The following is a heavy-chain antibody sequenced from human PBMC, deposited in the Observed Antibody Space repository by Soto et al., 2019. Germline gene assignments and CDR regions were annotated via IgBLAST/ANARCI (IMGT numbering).Heavy chain of an antibody. CDR1: GGSISSGGYY. CDR3: ARSRDIVVVTPVAFDI. Sequence: QVQLQESGPGLVKPSQTLSLTCTVSGGSISSGGYYWSWIRQHPGKGLEWIGYIYYSGSTYYNPSLKSRVTISVDTSKNQFSLKLSSVTAADTAVYYCARSRDIVVVTPVAFDIWGQGTMVTVSS. J-gene: IGHJ3*02. V-gene: IGHV4-31*03. D-gene: IGHD2-21*02. CDR2: IYYSGST.